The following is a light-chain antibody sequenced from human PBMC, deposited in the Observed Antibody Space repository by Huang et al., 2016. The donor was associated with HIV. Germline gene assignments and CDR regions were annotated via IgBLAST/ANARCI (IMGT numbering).Light chain of an antibody. J-gene: IGKJ2*01. Sequence: EIVLTQSPGTLSLSPGERATLSCRASQSVSSSYLAWYQQKPGQAPRLHISGSSSRATGMPVRFSGSESGTDFTLTISRLEPEDFAVYYCQQYGSSPYTFGQGTKLEIK. CDR3: QQYGSSPYT. CDR1: QSVSSSY. V-gene: IGKV3-20*01. CDR2: GSS.